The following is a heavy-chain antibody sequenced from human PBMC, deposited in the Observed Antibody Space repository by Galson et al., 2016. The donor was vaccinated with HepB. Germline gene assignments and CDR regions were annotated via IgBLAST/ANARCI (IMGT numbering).Heavy chain of an antibody. V-gene: IGHV3-9*01. CDR3: AKVGGRTLRFLESLNYYGMDV. Sequence: SLRLSCAASGFTFDDYAMHWVRQAPGKGLEWVSVISWNSGSICYADSVKGRFTISRDNAKNPLFRQMNMLRAEDTALYYCAKVGGRTLRFLESLNYYGMDVWGKGTPVTVSS. J-gene: IGHJ6*04. CDR1: GFTFDDYA. CDR2: ISWNSGSI. D-gene: IGHD3-3*01.